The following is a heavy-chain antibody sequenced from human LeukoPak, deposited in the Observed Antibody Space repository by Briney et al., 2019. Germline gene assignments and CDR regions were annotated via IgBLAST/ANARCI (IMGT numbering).Heavy chain of an antibody. CDR1: RDTSNTYS. CDR3: ARDGEEYYYDSSGLYYFDS. J-gene: IGHJ4*02. CDR2: IIPILGVA. V-gene: IGHV1-69*04. D-gene: IGHD3-22*01. Sequence: ASVKVSCKASRDTSNTYSISWVRQAPGQRLEWMGRIIPILGVANDAQKFQGRVTITADLSTSTVYMELSSLTSEDTAVYYCARDGEEYYYDSSGLYYFDSWGQGTLVTVSS.